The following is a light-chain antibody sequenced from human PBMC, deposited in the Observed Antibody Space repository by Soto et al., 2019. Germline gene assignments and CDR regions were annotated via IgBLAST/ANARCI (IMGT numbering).Light chain of an antibody. J-gene: IGLJ2*01. CDR2: DVS. V-gene: IGLV2-14*01. Sequence: QSALTQPASVSGSPGQSITISCTGTSSDVGGYNYVSWYQQHPGKAPKLMIYDVSNRPSGVSNRFSGSKSGNTASLTISGLPAEDEADYYCSPYTSSSPYVVFGGGTKLTVL. CDR1: SSDVGGYNY. CDR3: SPYTSSSPYVV.